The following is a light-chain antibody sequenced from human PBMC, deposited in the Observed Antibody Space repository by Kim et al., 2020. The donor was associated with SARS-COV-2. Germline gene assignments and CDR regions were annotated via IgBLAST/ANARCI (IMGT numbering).Light chain of an antibody. CDR3: QRSDRSPLT. Sequence: DVQMTQSPSSLSASIGDRVTIICRASQNINHYLSWYQQKPGKAPKLLIYAASSLQSGVPSRFSGSGSGTDFTLTITSLQPEDCATYYCQRSDRSPLTFGGGTKVDIK. CDR1: QNINHY. V-gene: IGKV1-39*01. CDR2: AAS. J-gene: IGKJ4*01.